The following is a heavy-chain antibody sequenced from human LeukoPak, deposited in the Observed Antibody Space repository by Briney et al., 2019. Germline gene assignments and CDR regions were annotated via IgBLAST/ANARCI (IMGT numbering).Heavy chain of an antibody. CDR3: SRRVDSTRWFDP. CDR1: GFTFSNYF. J-gene: IGHJ5*02. CDR2: ISGDGTIT. V-gene: IGHV3-74*01. Sequence: GGSLRLSCAASGFTFSNYFMQWVRQAPGKGLVWVSRISGDGTITIYADSVKGRFTISRDNAKNTLYLQMNSLRDDDTAVYYCSRRVDSTRWFDPWGQGTLVTVSS. D-gene: IGHD2-15*01.